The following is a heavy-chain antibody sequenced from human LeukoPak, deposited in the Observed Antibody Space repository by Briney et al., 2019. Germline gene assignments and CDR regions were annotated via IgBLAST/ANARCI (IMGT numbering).Heavy chain of an antibody. J-gene: IGHJ4*02. CDR1: GYTFTGYY. D-gene: IGHD5-24*01. Sequence: GASVKVSCKASGYTFTGYYMHWVRQAPGQGLEWMGWINPNSGGTNYAQKFQGRVTMTRDTSISTAYMELSRLRSDDTAVYYCAREPIDGYNYDPWFYWGQGTLVTVSS. CDR2: INPNSGGT. CDR3: AREPIDGYNYDPWFY. V-gene: IGHV1-2*02.